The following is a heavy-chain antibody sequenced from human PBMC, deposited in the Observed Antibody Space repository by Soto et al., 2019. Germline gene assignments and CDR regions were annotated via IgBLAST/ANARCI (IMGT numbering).Heavy chain of an antibody. D-gene: IGHD6-6*01. V-gene: IGHV4-34*01. CDR3: ASKDSSSSVNYYYYMDV. Sequence: SETLSLTCAVYGGSFSGYYWSWIRQPPGKGLEWIGEINHSGSTNYNPSLKSRVTISVDTSKNQFSLKLSSVTAADTAVYYCASKDSSSSVNYYYYMDVWGKATTVPSP. CDR2: INHSGST. J-gene: IGHJ6*03. CDR1: GGSFSGYY.